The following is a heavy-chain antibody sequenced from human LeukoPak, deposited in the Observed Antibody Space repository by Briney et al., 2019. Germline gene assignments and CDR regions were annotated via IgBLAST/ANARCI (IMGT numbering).Heavy chain of an antibody. J-gene: IGHJ6*02. CDR2: ISGSADST. Sequence: GGSLRLSCAASGVTFTSYAMNGGRQGPGKGGGWGSGISGSADSTNYADSVTGLFPISRDNSKNTLYLQMNSLRADDTAVYYCFVVPAAINYYYYGMDVWGQGTTVTVSS. D-gene: IGHD2-2*02. CDR3: FVVPAAINYYYYGMDV. CDR1: GVTFTSYA. V-gene: IGHV3-23*01.